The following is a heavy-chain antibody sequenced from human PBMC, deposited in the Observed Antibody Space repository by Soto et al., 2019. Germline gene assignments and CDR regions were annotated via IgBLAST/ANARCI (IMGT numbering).Heavy chain of an antibody. D-gene: IGHD6-25*01. CDR2: IIPIFGTA. CDR3: ARGERDEGFDY. Sequence: SVKVSCKASGCTFSSYAISWVRQAPGQGLEWMGGIIPIFGTANYAQKFQGRVTITADKSTSTAYMELSSLRSEDTAVYYCARGERDEGFDYSGQGTLVTVSS. CDR1: GCTFSSYA. J-gene: IGHJ4*02. V-gene: IGHV1-69*06.